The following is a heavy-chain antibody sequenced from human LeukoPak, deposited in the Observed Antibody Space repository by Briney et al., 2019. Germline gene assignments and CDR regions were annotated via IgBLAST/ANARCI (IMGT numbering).Heavy chain of an antibody. J-gene: IGHJ4*02. CDR3: AREAAVAGLFDY. D-gene: IGHD6-19*01. CDR1: GGSISSGDYY. V-gene: IGHV4-30-4*01. Sequence: TPSQTLSLTYTVSGGSISSGDYYWSWIRQPPGKGLEWIGYIYYSGSTYYNPSLKSRVTISVDTSKNQFSLKLSSVTAADTAVYYCAREAAVAGLFDYWGQGTLVTVSS. CDR2: IYYSGST.